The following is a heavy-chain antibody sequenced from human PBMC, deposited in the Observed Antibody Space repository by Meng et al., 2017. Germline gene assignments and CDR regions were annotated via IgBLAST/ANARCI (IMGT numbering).Heavy chain of an antibody. CDR1: VFSLSPNAVG. D-gene: IGHD3-10*01. Sequence: SGPTLVKPTQTLTLTCTFSVFSLSPNAVGVGWIRPPPGKSLEWLALIYWNDDKRYSPSLKSRLTITKDTSKNQVVLTMTNMDAVDTATYYCALIYGSGSYYNPGGYWGQGTLVTVSS. CDR2: IYWNDDK. CDR3: ALIYGSGSYYNPGGY. J-gene: IGHJ4*02. V-gene: IGHV2-5*01.